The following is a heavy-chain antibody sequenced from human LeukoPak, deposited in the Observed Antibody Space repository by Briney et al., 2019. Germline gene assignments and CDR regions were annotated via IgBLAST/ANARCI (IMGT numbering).Heavy chain of an antibody. V-gene: IGHV3-7*01. D-gene: IGHD1-14*01. Sequence: GSLRLSCAASGFTFSSYWMSWVRQAPGKGLEWVANVKQDGSEKYYVDSVKGRFTISRDNAKNSLYLQMNSLRAEDTAVYYCARDRTEDDAFDIWGQGTMVTVSS. J-gene: IGHJ3*02. CDR1: GFTFSSYW. CDR2: VKQDGSEK. CDR3: ARDRTEDDAFDI.